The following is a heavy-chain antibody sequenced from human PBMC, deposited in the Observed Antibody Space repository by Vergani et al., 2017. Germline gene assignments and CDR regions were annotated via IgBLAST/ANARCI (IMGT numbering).Heavy chain of an antibody. CDR3: ARGRTGDRVLDY. CDR1: GGSISSYY. V-gene: IGHV4-59*01. J-gene: IGHJ4*02. Sequence: QLQLQESGPGLVKPSETLSLTCTVSGGSISSYYWSWIRQPPGKGLEWIGYIYYSGSTNYNPSLKSRVTISVDTSKNQFSLKLSSVTAADTAVYYCARGRTGDRVLDYWGQGTLVTVSS. D-gene: IGHD7-27*01. CDR2: IYYSGST.